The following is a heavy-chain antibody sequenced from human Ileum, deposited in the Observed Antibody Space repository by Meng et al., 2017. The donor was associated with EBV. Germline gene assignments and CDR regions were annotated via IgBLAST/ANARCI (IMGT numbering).Heavy chain of an antibody. CDR1: GFTFSNSW. J-gene: IGHJ4*02. Sequence: VRDVESGGGLVPPGGSLRLSFVASGFTFSNSWMHWLRQAPGKGLVWVSHIDTDGSTTNYAGSVKGRFTISRDNAKNTLSLQMNSLRVEDTAVYYCVRGGLGPWYWGQGTLVTVSS. CDR3: VRGGLGPWY. V-gene: IGHV3-74*01. CDR2: IDTDGSTT. D-gene: IGHD3/OR15-3a*01.